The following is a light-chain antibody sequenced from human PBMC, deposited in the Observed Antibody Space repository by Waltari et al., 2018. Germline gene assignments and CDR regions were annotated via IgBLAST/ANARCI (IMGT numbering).Light chain of an antibody. CDR2: RAS. Sequence: DIQMTQYPSNLSASVGDKVTITCRASQSITTYLACYQQKPGKAPKLLIYRASTLENGLPSRFNGSGSGTEFTLTVSSLQPDDFATYYCQQYNAYPYTFGQGTKLEI. J-gene: IGKJ2*01. V-gene: IGKV1-5*03. CDR1: QSITTY. CDR3: QQYNAYPYT.